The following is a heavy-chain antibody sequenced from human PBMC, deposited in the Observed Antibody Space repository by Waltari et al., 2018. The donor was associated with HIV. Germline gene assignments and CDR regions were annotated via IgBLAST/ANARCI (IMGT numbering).Heavy chain of an antibody. CDR2: ISWNSNSI. CDR1: GFTFDAYA. Sequence: EVQLVESGGGLVQPGRSLRLSCAASGFTFDAYAMHWVRQAPGKGLEWVSGISWNSNSIDYADSVKGRFTISRDNAKNSLYLQMNSLRAEDTALYYCAKFTIFGSGDYWGQGTLVTVSS. V-gene: IGHV3-9*01. J-gene: IGHJ4*02. D-gene: IGHD3-3*01. CDR3: AKFTIFGSGDY.